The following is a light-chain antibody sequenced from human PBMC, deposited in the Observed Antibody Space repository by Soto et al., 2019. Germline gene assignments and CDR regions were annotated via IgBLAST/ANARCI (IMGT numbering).Light chain of an antibody. V-gene: IGKV3-20*01. CDR3: QHYGGSPSFT. CDR1: QSVSSSY. Sequence: EIVLTQSPGTLSLSPGERATLSCRASQSVSSSYLGWYQQKPGQAPRLLIYGASGRATGIPDRFSGSGCGTDLTLTITRLEPEDFAVYYCQHYGGSPSFTFGPGTKVDIK. J-gene: IGKJ3*01. CDR2: GAS.